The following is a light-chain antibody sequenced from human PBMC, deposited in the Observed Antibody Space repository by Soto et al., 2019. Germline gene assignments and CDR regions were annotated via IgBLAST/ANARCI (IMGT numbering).Light chain of an antibody. CDR2: DNN. V-gene: IGLV1-51*01. CDR1: SSNIGNNY. Sequence: QSVLTQPPSVSAAPGQTVTISCSGSSSNIGNNYVSWYQQLPGTAPKLLIYDNNKRPSGIPDRFSGSKSGTSATLGITGLQTVDEADFYCGTWDSSLSAVVFGGGTKLTVL. J-gene: IGLJ2*01. CDR3: GTWDSSLSAVV.